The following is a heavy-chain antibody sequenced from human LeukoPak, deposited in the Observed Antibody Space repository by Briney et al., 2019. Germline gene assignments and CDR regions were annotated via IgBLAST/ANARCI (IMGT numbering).Heavy chain of an antibody. CDR1: GYTFTGYY. Sequence: ASVKVSCKASGYTFTGYYMHWVRQAPGQGLEWMGWINPNSGGTNYAQKFQGRVTITRDTSISTAYMELSRRRSDDTAVYYCARDAMVGDWSSTSCVRRGHYYYMDVWGKGTTVTVSS. J-gene: IGHJ6*03. D-gene: IGHD2-2*01. V-gene: IGHV1-2*02. CDR3: ARDAMVGDWSSTSCVRRGHYYYMDV. CDR2: INPNSGGT.